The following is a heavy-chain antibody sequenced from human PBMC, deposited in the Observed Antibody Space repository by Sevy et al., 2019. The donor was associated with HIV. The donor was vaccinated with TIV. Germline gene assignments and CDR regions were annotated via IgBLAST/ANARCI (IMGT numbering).Heavy chain of an antibody. CDR2: IYYSGST. CDR3: ARDHNDSSGYYYPFDY. CDR1: GGSISSGGYY. D-gene: IGHD3-22*01. J-gene: IGHJ4*02. Sequence: SETLSLTCTVSGGSISSGGYYWSWIRQHPGKGLEWLGYIYYSGSTYYNPSLKSRVTISVDTSKNQFSLKLSSVTAADTAVYYCARDHNDSSGYYYPFDYWGQGTLVTVSS. V-gene: IGHV4-31*03.